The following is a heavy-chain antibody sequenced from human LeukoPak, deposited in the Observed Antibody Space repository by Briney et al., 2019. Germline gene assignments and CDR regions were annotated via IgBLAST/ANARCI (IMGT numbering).Heavy chain of an antibody. V-gene: IGHV3-48*04. CDR3: ARGYSYGYVDY. CDR1: GFTFSSYS. D-gene: IGHD5-18*01. CDR2: ISSSSSTI. J-gene: IGHJ4*02. Sequence: GSLRLSCAASGFTFSSYSMNWVCQAPGKGLEWVSYISSSSSTIYYADSVKGRFTISRDNAKNSLYLQMNGLRAEDTAVYYCARGYSYGYVDYWGQGTLVTVSS.